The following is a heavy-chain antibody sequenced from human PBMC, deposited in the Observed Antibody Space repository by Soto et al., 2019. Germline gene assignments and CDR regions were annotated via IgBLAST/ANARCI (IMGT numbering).Heavy chain of an antibody. V-gene: IGHV5-10-1*01. J-gene: IGHJ4*02. CDR2: IDPSDSHI. CDR3: ARHFYQKGDFDF. CDR1: GYSFTSYW. Sequence: GESLKISCQGSGYSFTSYWISWVGQMPGKGLEWMGRIDPSDSHINYGPSFEGHVTISADKSISTAYLQWSSLEASDTAKYYCARHFYQKGDFDFWGQGTLVTVSS. D-gene: IGHD2-2*01.